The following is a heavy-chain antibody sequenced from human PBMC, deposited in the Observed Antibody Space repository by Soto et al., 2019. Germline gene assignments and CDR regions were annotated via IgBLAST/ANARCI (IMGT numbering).Heavy chain of an antibody. CDR3: ACXGHIVTVAPSDFDR. D-gene: IGHD2-21*01. Sequence: GGSLRLSCAASGFPFTNYWMNWVRQTPGKGLMWVSRISPDGSDVGYADSVEGRFTVSRDNAKNTLYLQMHSLRAEDTAMYYCACXGHIVTVAPSDFDRWGQGTXVNVSS. CDR1: GFPFTNYW. CDR2: ISPDGSDV. V-gene: IGHV3-74*01. J-gene: IGHJ4*02.